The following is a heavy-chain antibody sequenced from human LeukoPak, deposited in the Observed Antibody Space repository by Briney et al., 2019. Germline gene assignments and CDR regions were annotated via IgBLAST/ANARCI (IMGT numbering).Heavy chain of an antibody. D-gene: IGHD3-10*01. CDR1: GFTFSNHG. CDR3: TVGSFY. Sequence: PGGSLRLSCAASGFTFSNHGMNWVRQAPGKGLEWLSGVSPPGGGTYYADSVKGRFTISRDNSKNTLYLQMDSLTTEDCAGVHVTVGSFYWGQGTLVTVSS. J-gene: IGHJ4*02. CDR2: VSPPGGGT. V-gene: IGHV3-23*01.